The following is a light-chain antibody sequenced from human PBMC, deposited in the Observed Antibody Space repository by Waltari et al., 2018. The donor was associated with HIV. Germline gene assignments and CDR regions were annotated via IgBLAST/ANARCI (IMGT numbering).Light chain of an antibody. CDR1: TSTIENDN. CDR3: VGSDSRLSAYV. CDR2: KDT. J-gene: IGLJ1*01. V-gene: IGLV1-47*01. Sequence: QSVLTQPPPASGPPGQRDTISCSGTTSTIENDNVYWYQQLTGAAPRLLIYKDTPRPSGVPDRCTGCKSGTSAYLAISGLRSEDEADYSWVGSDSRLSAYVCGSGAEVTGL.